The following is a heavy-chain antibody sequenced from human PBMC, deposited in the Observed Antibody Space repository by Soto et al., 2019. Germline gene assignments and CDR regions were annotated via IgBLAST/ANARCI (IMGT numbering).Heavy chain of an antibody. CDR2: INPSGGST. Sequence: ASVKVSCKASGYTFTSYYMHWVRQAPGQRLEWMGIINPSGGSTSYAQKFKGRVTMTRDTSTSTVYMKLSSLRSEDTAVYFCARDMKGYYYDSSGYPDYWGQGTLVTVSS. J-gene: IGHJ4*02. CDR3: ARDMKGYYYDSSGYPDY. D-gene: IGHD3-22*01. CDR1: GYTFTSYY. V-gene: IGHV1-46*01.